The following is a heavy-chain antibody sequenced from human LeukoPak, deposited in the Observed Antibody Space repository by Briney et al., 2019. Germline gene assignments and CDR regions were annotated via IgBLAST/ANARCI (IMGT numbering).Heavy chain of an antibody. J-gene: IGHJ3*02. CDR3: ARTGYSSGWYGSFDI. D-gene: IGHD6-19*01. V-gene: IGHV5-51*01. Sequence: GESLKISCKGSGYSFTNYWIGWVRQMSGKGLEWMGIIYPGDSDTRYSPSFQGQVTISADKSIITAYLQWSSLKASDTAMYYCARTGYSSGWYGSFDIWGQGTLVTVSP. CDR2: IYPGDSDT. CDR1: GYSFTNYW.